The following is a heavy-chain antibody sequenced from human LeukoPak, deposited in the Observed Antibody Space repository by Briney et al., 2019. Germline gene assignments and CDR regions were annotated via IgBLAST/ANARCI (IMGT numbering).Heavy chain of an antibody. V-gene: IGHV1-2*02. CDR1: GYTFTSYA. CDR3: ARVFAGARTFDY. Sequence: GASVKVSCKASGYTFTSYAMRWVSQAPGQRLEWMGWINPNSGGTNYAQKFQGRVTMTRDTSISTAYMELSRLRSDDTAVYYCARVFAGARTFDYWGQGTPVTVSS. D-gene: IGHD1-26*01. CDR2: INPNSGGT. J-gene: IGHJ4*02.